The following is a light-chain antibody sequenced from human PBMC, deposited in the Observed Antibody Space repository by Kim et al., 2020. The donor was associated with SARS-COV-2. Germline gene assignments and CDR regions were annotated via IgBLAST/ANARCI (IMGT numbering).Light chain of an antibody. Sequence: EIVLTQSPGTLSLSPGERATLSCRASQSVRNNYFAWYQQKPGQTPRLLIHTASSRATDIPDRFSGSGSGTDFTLTISRLEPEEFGVFYCQQYGSAPNTFGQGTTLEI. J-gene: IGKJ2*01. CDR3: QQYGSAPNT. CDR1: QSVRNNY. CDR2: TAS. V-gene: IGKV3-20*01.